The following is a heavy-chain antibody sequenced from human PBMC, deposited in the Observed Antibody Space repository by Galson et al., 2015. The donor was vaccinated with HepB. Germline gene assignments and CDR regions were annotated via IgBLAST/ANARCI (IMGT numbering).Heavy chain of an antibody. CDR2: IYYSGNT. V-gene: IGHV4-31*03. CDR3: ARDQELRGFDY. Sequence: TLSLTCTVSGGSISSGDYYWSWIRQHPGEGLEWIGYIYYSGNTDYNPSLKSRVTISVDTSKNQLYLKLSSVTAADTAVYYCARDQELRGFDYWGQGTLVTVSS. J-gene: IGHJ4*02. CDR1: GGSISSGDYY. D-gene: IGHD1-7*01.